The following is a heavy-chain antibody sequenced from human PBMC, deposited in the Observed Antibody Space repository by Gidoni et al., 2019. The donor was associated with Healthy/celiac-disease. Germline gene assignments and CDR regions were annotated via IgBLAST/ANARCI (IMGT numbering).Heavy chain of an antibody. V-gene: IGHV4-31*03. CDR3: ARGSGPPGYYYGMDV. Sequence: QVQLQESGPGLVKPSQTLSLTCTVSGGSISSGGYYWSWIRQHPGKGLEWIGSIYYSGSTYYNPSLKSRVTISVDTSKNQFSLKLSSVTAADTAVYYCARGSGPPGYYYGMDVWGQGTTVTVSS. CDR1: GGSISSGGYY. J-gene: IGHJ6*02. CDR2: IYYSGST. D-gene: IGHD2-15*01.